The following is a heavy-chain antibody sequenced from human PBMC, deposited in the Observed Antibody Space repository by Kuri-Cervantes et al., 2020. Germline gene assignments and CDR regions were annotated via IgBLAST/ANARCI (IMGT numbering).Heavy chain of an antibody. J-gene: IGHJ2*01. Sequence: LSLTCAASGFTFSSYAMHWVRQAPGKGLEWVAVISYDGSNKYYADSVKGRFTISRDNSKNTLYLQMNGLRAEDTAVYYCARAEYYWYFDLWGRGTLVTVSS. CDR3: ARAEYYWYFDL. CDR2: ISYDGSNK. V-gene: IGHV3-30-3*01. D-gene: IGHD2/OR15-2a*01. CDR1: GFTFSSYA.